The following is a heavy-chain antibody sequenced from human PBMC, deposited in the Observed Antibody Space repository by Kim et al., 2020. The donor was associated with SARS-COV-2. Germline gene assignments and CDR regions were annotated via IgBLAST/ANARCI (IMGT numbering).Heavy chain of an antibody. CDR1: GDSVSSNSAA. J-gene: IGHJ6*02. D-gene: IGHD6-6*01. CDR3: ARDPSIAARPGLHDYYYYGMDV. Sequence: SQTLSLTCAISGDSVSSNSAAWNWIRQSPSRGLEWLGRTYYRSKWYNDYEVSVKSRITINPDTSKNQFSLQLNSVTPEDTAVYYCARDPSIAARPGLHDYYYYGMDVWGQGTTVTVSS. CDR2: TYYRSKWYN. V-gene: IGHV6-1*01.